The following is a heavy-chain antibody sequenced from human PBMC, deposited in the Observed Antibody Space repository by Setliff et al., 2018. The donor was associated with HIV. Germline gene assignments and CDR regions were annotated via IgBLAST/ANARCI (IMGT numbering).Heavy chain of an antibody. CDR2: ISNSSRYY. CDR1: GFLFNRYS. V-gene: IGHV3-21*01. J-gene: IGHJ3*01. D-gene: IGHD3-10*01. CDR3: AGEVLRGGDDAFGL. Sequence: GGSLRLSCSASGFLFNRYSLNWVRQVPGRGPEWVASISNSSRYYWVKARYGDSVRGRFTISGDYAKNSVYLQMNSLRVEDSAVYYCAGEVLRGGDDAFGLWGRGTVVTVSS.